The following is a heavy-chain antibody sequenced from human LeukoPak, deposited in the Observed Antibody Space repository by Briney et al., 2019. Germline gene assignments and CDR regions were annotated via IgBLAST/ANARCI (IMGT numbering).Heavy chain of an antibody. CDR2: IHYSGRT. V-gene: IGHV4-39*01. D-gene: IGHD5-24*01. CDR3: ARVGKRWLQFQYYFDY. CDR1: GGSITSSGYF. J-gene: IGHJ4*02. Sequence: SEALSLTCTVSGGSITSSGYFWAWIRQPPGKGLEWIGSIHYSGRTYYNPSLKSRVTISADTSKNQFSLKLSSVTAADTAVYYCARVGKRWLQFQYYFDYWGQGTLVTVSS.